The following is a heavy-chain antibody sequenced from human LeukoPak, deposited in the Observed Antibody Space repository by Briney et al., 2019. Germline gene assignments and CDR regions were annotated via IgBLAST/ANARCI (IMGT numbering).Heavy chain of an antibody. V-gene: IGHV4-59*02. D-gene: IGHD1-26*01. CDR2: IHNSGST. J-gene: IGHJ3*02. CDR3: VRDWEGFNFDI. CDR1: GGSVSSYY. Sequence: PSETLSLTCTVSGGSVSSYYCSWIRQPPGEGLEWIAYIHNSGSTNYNLSLKTRVTISVDTPKNQFSLKLSSVTAADTAVYYCVRDWEGFNFDIWGQGTMVTVSS.